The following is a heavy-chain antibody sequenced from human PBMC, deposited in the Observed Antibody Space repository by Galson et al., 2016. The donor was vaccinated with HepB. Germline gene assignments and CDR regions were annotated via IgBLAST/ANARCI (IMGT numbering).Heavy chain of an antibody. V-gene: IGHV3-23*01. D-gene: IGHD2-15*01. CDR3: AKDPPWWGDHFYAMDV. CDR1: GFTFSSYA. Sequence: SLRLSCAASGFTFSSYAMSWVRQVPGKGLEWVSTISGTGGSTDYADSVKGRLTISGDNSKNTLYLQMNNLGDEATAVYFFAKDPPWWGDHFYAMDVWGKGTTVIVSS. CDR2: ISGTGGST. J-gene: IGHJ6*04.